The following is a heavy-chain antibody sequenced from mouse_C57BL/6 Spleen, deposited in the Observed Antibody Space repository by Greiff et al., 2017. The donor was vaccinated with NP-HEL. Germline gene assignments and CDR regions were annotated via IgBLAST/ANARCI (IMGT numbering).Heavy chain of an antibody. V-gene: IGHV1-80*01. CDR3: ARGGGGNYGDY. J-gene: IGHJ2*01. Sequence: VKLMESGAELVKPGASVKISCKASGYAFSSYWMNWVKQRPGKGLEWIGQIYPGDGDTNYNGKFKGKATLTADKSSSTAYMQLSSLTSEDSAVYFCARGGGGNYGDYWGQGTTLTVSS. CDR2: IYPGDGDT. CDR1: GYAFSSYW.